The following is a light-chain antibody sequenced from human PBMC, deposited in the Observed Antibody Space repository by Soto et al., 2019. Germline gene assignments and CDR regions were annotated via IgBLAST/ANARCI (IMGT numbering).Light chain of an antibody. CDR3: QRYGSSVWT. J-gene: IGKJ1*01. V-gene: IGKV3-20*01. Sequence: IVLTQSPGTLSLSPGERATLSCRASQSGTSNYIDWYQQKLGQAPRLILFGASSRATGVPYRFSGIGSGEDFSLTMSRLEPEDFAVYYCQRYGSSVWTFDQGTKVEIK. CDR1: QSGTSNY. CDR2: GAS.